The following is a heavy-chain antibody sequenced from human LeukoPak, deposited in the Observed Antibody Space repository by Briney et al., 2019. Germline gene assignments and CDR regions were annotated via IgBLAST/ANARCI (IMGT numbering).Heavy chain of an antibody. CDR3: ARHSSGWSHKYNWFDP. CDR1: GGSISSGGYY. V-gene: IGHV4-31*03. J-gene: IGHJ5*02. CDR2: IYYSGST. Sequence: TSQTLSLTCTVSGGSISSGGYYWSWIRQHPGKGLEWIGYIYYSGSTYYNPSLKSRVTISVDTSKNQFSLKLSSVTAADTAVYYCARHSSGWSHKYNWFDPWGQGTLVTVSS. D-gene: IGHD6-19*01.